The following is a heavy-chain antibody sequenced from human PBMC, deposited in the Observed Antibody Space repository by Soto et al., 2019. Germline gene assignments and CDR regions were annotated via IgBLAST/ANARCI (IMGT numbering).Heavy chain of an antibody. J-gene: IGHJ5*02. CDR2: INHSGST. V-gene: IGHV4-34*01. Sequence: SETLSLTCAVYGGSFSGYYWSWIRQPPGKGLEWIGEINHSGSTNYNPSLKSRVTISVDTSKNQFSLKLSSVTAADTAVYYCARRPDYGGNSFVNWFDPWGQGTLVTVS. CDR1: GGSFSGYY. D-gene: IGHD4-17*01. CDR3: ARRPDYGGNSFVNWFDP.